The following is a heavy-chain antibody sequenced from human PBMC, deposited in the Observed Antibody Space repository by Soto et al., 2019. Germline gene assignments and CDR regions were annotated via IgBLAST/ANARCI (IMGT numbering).Heavy chain of an antibody. CDR1: GYTFTSYG. J-gene: IGHJ4*02. Sequence: ASVKVSCKASGYTFTSYGISWARQAPGQGLEWMGWISAYNGNTNYAQKLQGRVTMTTDTSTSTAYMELRSLRSDDTAVYYCARALGIAVAGTSDYWGQGTLVTVSS. CDR2: ISAYNGNT. CDR3: ARALGIAVAGTSDY. D-gene: IGHD6-19*01. V-gene: IGHV1-18*01.